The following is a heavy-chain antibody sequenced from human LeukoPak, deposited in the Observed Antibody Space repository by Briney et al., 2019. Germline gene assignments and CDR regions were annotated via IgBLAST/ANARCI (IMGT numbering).Heavy chain of an antibody. D-gene: IGHD3-3*01. CDR3: ARSYYDFWSGYYSYYYYGMDV. V-gene: IGHV1-8*01. CDR1: GYTFTSYD. J-gene: IGHJ6*02. CDR2: MNPNSGNT. Sequence: ASVKVSCKASGYTFTSYDINWVRQATGQGLEWIGWMNPNSGNTGYAQKFQGRVTMTRNTSISTAYMELSSLRSEDTAVYYCARSYYDFWSGYYSYYYYGMDVWGQGTTVTVSS.